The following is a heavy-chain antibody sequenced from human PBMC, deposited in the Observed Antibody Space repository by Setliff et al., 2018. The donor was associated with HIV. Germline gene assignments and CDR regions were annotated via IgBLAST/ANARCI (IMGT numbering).Heavy chain of an antibody. V-gene: IGHV4-39*01. J-gene: IGHJ5*01. CDR2: IYYSGST. CDR3: ARYSSSSGGNWFDP. D-gene: IGHD6-6*01. Sequence: SQTLSLTCTVSVDSISTIHYFWAWIRQSPGKGLEWIGSIYYSGSTYYNPSLNTRATISVDTSKNQFSLRLTSVTATDTAVYYCARYSSSSGGNWFDPWGQGTLVTVSS. CDR1: VDSISTIHYF.